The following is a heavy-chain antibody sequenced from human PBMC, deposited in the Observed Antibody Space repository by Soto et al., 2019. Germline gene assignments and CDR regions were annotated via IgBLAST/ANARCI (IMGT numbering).Heavy chain of an antibody. CDR3: AKRSPYYCDY. J-gene: IGHJ4*02. CDR2: IGISGNT. CDR1: GFTFSSYA. V-gene: IGHV3-23*01. Sequence: EVQLLESGGGLVQPGGSLRLSWAASGFTFSSYAMSWVRQAPGKGLEWVSTIGISGNTYYADSVKGRFTISRDISKNTLYLQMNSLRAEDTALYYCAKRSPYYCDYWGQGTLVTVSS. D-gene: IGHD1-26*01.